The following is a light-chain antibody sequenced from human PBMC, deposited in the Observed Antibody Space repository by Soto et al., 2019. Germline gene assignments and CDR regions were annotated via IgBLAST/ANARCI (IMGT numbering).Light chain of an antibody. V-gene: IGLV1-51*02. J-gene: IGLJ3*02. Sequence: QSVLTQPPSVSAAPGQKVTISCSGSSSNIGNNYVSWYQQLPGTAPKLLIYENNKPPSGIPGRFSGSKSGTSATLGITGLQTGDEADYYCGTWDSSLSAGVFGGGTKVTVL. CDR2: ENN. CDR3: GTWDSSLSAGV. CDR1: SSNIGNNY.